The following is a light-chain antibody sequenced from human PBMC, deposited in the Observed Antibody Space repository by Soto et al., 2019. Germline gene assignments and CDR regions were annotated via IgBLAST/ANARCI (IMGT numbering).Light chain of an antibody. CDR2: STS. V-gene: IGLV1-44*01. CDR3: ETWDDRQNGLYV. CDR1: SSNIGDNT. J-gene: IGLJ1*01. Sequence: QSVLTQPPSASGTPGQRVTISCSGSSSNIGDNTVNWYQQLPGTAPKLLIYSTSQRPSVVPDRFSGSKSGTSASLAISWLQPEDEADYYCETWDDRQNGLYVFGTGTKVTVL.